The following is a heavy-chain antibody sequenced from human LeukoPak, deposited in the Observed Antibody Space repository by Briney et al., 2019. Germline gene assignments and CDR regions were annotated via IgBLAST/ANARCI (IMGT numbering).Heavy chain of an antibody. CDR2: INYSGNT. CDR1: GGSINSGDYY. D-gene: IGHD2-2*02. J-gene: IGHJ4*02. Sequence: SETLSLTCTVSGGSINSGDYYWSWIRQPPGKGLEWIGYINYSGNTYYNPSLKSRATISVDTSKNQFSLKLSSVTAADTAVYYCARQEVNVVVPAAIGYWGQGTLVTVSS. V-gene: IGHV4-30-4*01. CDR3: ARQEVNVVVPAAIGY.